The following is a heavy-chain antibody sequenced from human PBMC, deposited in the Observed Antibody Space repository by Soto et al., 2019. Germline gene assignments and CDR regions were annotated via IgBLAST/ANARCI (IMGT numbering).Heavy chain of an antibody. J-gene: IGHJ6*02. D-gene: IGHD3-10*01. CDR3: ARHAYGSGFYYGMNV. CDR2: IYYTGST. V-gene: IGHV4-59*08. Sequence: QVQLQESGPGLVKPSETLSLTCTVSGGSITSYYWSCIRQPPGKGLEWLGYIYYTGSTNYNPSLKSRVTISLVTSKNQFSLKLSSVTAADTAVYYCARHAYGSGFYYGMNVWGQGTTVTVSS. CDR1: GGSITSYY.